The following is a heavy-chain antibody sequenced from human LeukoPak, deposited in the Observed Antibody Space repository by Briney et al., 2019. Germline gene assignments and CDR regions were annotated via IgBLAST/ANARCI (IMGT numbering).Heavy chain of an antibody. CDR1: GYTFTSYD. CDR3: ARGADCSGGSCYFLLDY. CDR2: MNPNSGNT. Sequence: ASVKVSCKASGYTFTSYDINWVRQATGQGLEWMGWMNPNSGNTGYAQKFQGRVTITRNTSISTAYMELSSLRSEDTAVYYCARGADCSGGSCYFLLDYWGQGTLVTVSS. J-gene: IGHJ4*02. V-gene: IGHV1-8*03. D-gene: IGHD2-15*01.